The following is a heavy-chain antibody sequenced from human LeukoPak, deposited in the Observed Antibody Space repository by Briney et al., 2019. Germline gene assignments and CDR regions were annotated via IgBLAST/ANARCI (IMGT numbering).Heavy chain of an antibody. Sequence: PGGSLRLSCAASGFPFTNNWMSWVRQAPGKGLEWVANIKSDGSEKYYVDSVEGRFTISRDNARVTVSLQMDSLRDEDTAVYYCVRALGSPTADHWGQGTLVTVSS. CDR2: IKSDGSEK. CDR3: VRALGSPTADH. J-gene: IGHJ4*02. D-gene: IGHD3-16*01. CDR1: GFPFTNNW. V-gene: IGHV3-7*01.